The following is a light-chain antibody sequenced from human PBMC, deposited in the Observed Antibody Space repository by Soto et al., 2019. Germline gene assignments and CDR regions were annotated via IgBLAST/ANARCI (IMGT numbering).Light chain of an antibody. J-gene: IGLJ1*01. Sequence: QSVLTQPPSVSGAPGQRVTISCTGSSSNIGEGHDVHWYQQLPGRAPKVLIYGDINRPSGVPDRFSGSKSGTSASLAITGLQAEDEADYYCQSYDSSLSGFYVFGTGTKGTVL. CDR1: SSNIGEGHD. V-gene: IGLV1-40*01. CDR2: GDI. CDR3: QSYDSSLSGFYV.